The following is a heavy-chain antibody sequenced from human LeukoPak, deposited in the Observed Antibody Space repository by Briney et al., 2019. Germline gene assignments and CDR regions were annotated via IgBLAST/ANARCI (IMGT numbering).Heavy chain of an antibody. D-gene: IGHD1-1*01. CDR2: ISSSSIYT. V-gene: IGHV3-11*06. J-gene: IGHJ4*02. CDR3: ARDWDGRYGEDYFDY. CDR1: GFTFSDYY. Sequence: GGSLRLSCAASGFTFSDYYMTWIRQAPGKGLEWVSYISSSSIYTNYADSVKGRFTISRDNTKNSLYLQMNTLRAEDTAVYYCARDWDGRYGEDYFDYWGQGTLVTVSS.